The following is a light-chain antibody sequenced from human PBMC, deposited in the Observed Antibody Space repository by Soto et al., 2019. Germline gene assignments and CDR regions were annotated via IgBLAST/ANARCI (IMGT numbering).Light chain of an antibody. V-gene: IGKV3-11*01. J-gene: IGKJ1*01. CDR1: QSVSSY. Sequence: EIELTQSPATLSLSLGERATLSCRASQSVSSYLAWYQQKPGQAPRLLIYDASNRATGIPARFSGSGSGTDFTLTISSLEPEDFAVYYCQQYNNWPPVTFGQGTKVDIK. CDR3: QQYNNWPPVT. CDR2: DAS.